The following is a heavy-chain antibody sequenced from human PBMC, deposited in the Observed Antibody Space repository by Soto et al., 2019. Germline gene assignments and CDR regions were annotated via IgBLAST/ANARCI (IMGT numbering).Heavy chain of an antibody. J-gene: IGHJ4*02. CDR3: AADPHTMIVVGDPHFDY. D-gene: IGHD3-22*01. CDR1: GFTFTSSA. V-gene: IGHV1-58*01. Sequence: ASVKVSCKASGFTFTSSAVQWVRQARGQRLEWIGWIVVGSGNTNYAQKFQERVTITRDMSTSTAYMELSSLRSEDTAVYYCAADPHTMIVVGDPHFDYWGQGTLVTVSS. CDR2: IVVGSGNT.